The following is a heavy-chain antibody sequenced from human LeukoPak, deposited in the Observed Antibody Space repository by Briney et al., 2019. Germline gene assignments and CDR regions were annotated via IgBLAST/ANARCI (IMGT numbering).Heavy chain of an antibody. V-gene: IGHV5-51*01. CDR3: ARLPYGGNYYYYYYMDV. J-gene: IGHJ6*03. Sequence: GESLKISCKGSGYRFTSYWIGGVRQMPGKGLEWMGIIYPGDSDTRYSPSFQGQVTISADKSISTAYLQWSSLKASDTAMYYCARLPYGGNYYYYYYMDVWGKGTTVTVSS. CDR1: GYRFTSYW. D-gene: IGHD4-23*01. CDR2: IYPGDSDT.